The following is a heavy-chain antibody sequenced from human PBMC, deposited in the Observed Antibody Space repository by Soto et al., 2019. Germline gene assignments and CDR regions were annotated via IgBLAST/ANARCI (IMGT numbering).Heavy chain of an antibody. V-gene: IGHV3-74*01. D-gene: IGHD3-10*01. CDR1: GFIFKMYW. CDR2: IYNDGTYS. J-gene: IGHJ4*02. Sequence: GGSLRLSCAASGFIFKMYWMHWVRQSPGKGLAWISRIYNDGTYSDYAASVRGRFTISRDNVNDTLYLQMNNLRAEDSGLYYCTRGPRPISTGTGAYWGQGTQVTVSS. CDR3: TRGPRPISTGTGAY.